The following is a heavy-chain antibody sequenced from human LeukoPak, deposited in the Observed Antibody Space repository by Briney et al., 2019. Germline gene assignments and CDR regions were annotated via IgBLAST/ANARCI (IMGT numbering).Heavy chain of an antibody. CDR1: GFIFNNYA. V-gene: IGHV3-9*01. D-gene: IGHD6-19*01. Sequence: GGSLRLSCAGSGFIFNNYAMHWVRQPPVKGLEWVSGISWNSGSIDYADSVKGRFTISRDDVKNSLYLQMNSLRVEDTAFYYCAKDNRRHYTSGPNPDSLHWGQGALVTVSS. CDR3: AKDNRRHYTSGPNPDSLH. CDR2: ISWNSGSI. J-gene: IGHJ4*02.